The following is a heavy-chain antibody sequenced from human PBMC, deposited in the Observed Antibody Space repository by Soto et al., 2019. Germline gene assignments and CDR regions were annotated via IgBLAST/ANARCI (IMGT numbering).Heavy chain of an antibody. CDR1: GGTFSSYA. D-gene: IGHD6-19*01. Sequence: QLQLVQSGAEVKKPGSSVKVSCKASGGTFSSYAISGVRQAPGQGLGWWGGFIPIFGTANYAQKFQGRVTITADESTSTAYMELSSLRSEDTAVYYCAREENSSGWPKYYYYGMDVWGQGTTVTVSS. V-gene: IGHV1-69*01. CDR2: FIPIFGTA. J-gene: IGHJ6*02. CDR3: AREENSSGWPKYYYYGMDV.